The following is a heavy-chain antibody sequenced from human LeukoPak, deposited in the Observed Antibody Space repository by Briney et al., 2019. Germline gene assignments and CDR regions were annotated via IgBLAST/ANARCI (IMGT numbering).Heavy chain of an antibody. V-gene: IGHV3-33*01. J-gene: IGHJ4*02. CDR3: AREVAAYFDY. CDR2: IWYDGSKK. Sequence: GTSLRLSCAASGFTFSNYGMHWVRQAPGKGLEWLAVIWYDGSKKYYTDSVKGRFTVSRDNSRKMLYLQMNSLSAEDTAVYYCAREVAAYFDYWGQGTLVTVSS. CDR1: GFTFSNYG. D-gene: IGHD6-6*01.